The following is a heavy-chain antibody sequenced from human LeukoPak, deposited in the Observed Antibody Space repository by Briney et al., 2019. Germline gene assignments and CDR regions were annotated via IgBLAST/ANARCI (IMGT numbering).Heavy chain of an antibody. CDR3: ARARYSGYDPHY. CDR1: GYTFTSYY. Sequence: ASVKVSCKASGYTFTSYYMHWVRQAPGQGLEWMGIINPSGGSTSYAQKFQGRVTMTRDTSTSTVYMELSSLRSEDTAVCYCARARYSGYDPHYWGQGTLVTVSS. V-gene: IGHV1-46*01. CDR2: INPSGGST. J-gene: IGHJ4*02. D-gene: IGHD5-12*01.